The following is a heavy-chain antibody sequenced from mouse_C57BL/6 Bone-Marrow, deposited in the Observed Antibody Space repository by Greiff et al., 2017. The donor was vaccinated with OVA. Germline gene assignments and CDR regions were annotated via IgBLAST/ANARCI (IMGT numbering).Heavy chain of an antibody. CDR1: GYTFTDYY. CDR3: ARSYELLGLAY. Sequence: VQLQQSGAELVRPGASVKLSCKASGYTFTDYYINWVKQRPGQGLEWIARIYPGSGNTYYNEKFKGKATLTAEKSSSTAYMQLSSLTSEDSAVYFCARSYELLGLAYWGQGTLVTVSA. J-gene: IGHJ3*01. D-gene: IGHD1-1*01. V-gene: IGHV1-76*01. CDR2: IYPGSGNT.